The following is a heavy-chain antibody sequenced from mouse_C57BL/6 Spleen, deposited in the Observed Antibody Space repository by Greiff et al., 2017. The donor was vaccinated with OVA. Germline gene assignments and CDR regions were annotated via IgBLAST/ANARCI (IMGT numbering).Heavy chain of an antibody. CDR1: GFAFTNYL. Sequence: QVQLQQSGAELVRPGTSVKVSCKASGFAFTNYLIEWVKQRPGQGLEWIGVINPGSGGTNYNEKFKGKATLTADKSSSTAYMQLSSLTSEDSAVYFCARGAGDYAMDYWGQGTSVTVSS. CDR3: ARGAGDYAMDY. V-gene: IGHV1-54*01. J-gene: IGHJ4*01. CDR2: INPGSGGT.